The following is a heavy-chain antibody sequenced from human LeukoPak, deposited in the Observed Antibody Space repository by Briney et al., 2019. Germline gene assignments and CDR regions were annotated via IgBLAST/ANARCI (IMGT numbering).Heavy chain of an antibody. CDR3: ARGTPMAVAGKRAFDI. J-gene: IGHJ3*02. D-gene: IGHD6-19*01. V-gene: IGHV1-2*02. CDR2: INPNSGAT. CDR1: GYTLTGYY. Sequence: ASVKVSCKAAGYTLTGYYMHWVRQAPGQGLEWMAWINPNSGATEYAQRFQGRVTTTRDTSIKTVYMEMSSLRSDDAAVYYCARGTPMAVAGKRAFDIWGQGTMVTVSS.